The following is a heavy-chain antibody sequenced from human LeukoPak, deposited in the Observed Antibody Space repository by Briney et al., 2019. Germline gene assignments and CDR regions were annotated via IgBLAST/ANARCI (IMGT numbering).Heavy chain of an antibody. V-gene: IGHV4-59*12. D-gene: IGHD3-3*01. CDR2: IYYSGST. Sequence: SETLSLTCTVSGGSISSYYWSWIRQPPGKGLEWIGYIYYSGSTNYNPSLKSRVTISVDTSKNQFSLKLSSVTAADTAVYYCARAGGFFSPFGYWGQGTLVTVSS. CDR3: ARAGGFFSPFGY. J-gene: IGHJ4*02. CDR1: GGSISSYY.